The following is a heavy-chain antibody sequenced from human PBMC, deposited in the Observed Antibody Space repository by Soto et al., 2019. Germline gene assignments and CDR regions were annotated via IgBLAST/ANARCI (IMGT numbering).Heavy chain of an antibody. Sequence: PSETLALTCTVSGGSISSCHYYGTGIRQHPGKGLEWIGYIYYSGSTYYNPSLKSRVTISVDTSKNQFSLKLTSVTAADMAMYYCARPKTIGGAAVKGWFEPWGQGTLVTVS. CDR3: ARPKTIGGAAVKGWFEP. V-gene: IGHV4-31*03. CDR2: IYYSGST. CDR1: GGSISSCHYY. J-gene: IGHJ5*02. D-gene: IGHD6-13*01.